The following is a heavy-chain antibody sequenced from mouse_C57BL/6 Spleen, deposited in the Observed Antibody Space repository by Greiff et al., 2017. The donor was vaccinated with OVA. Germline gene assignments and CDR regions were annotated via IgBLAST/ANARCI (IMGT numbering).Heavy chain of an antibody. D-gene: IGHD1-1*01. Sequence: DVHLVESGGGLVQPGGSLSLSCAASGFTFTDYYMSWVRQPPGKALEWLGFIRNKANGYTTEYSASVKGRFTISRDNSQSILYLQMNALRAEDSATYYCARLLRSLYYAMDYWGQGTSVTVSS. CDR1: GFTFTDYY. J-gene: IGHJ4*01. V-gene: IGHV7-3*01. CDR2: IRNKANGYTT. CDR3: ARLLRSLYYAMDY.